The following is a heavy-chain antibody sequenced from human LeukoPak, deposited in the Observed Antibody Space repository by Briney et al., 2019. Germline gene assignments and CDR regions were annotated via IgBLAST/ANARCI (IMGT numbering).Heavy chain of an antibody. J-gene: IGHJ6*04. CDR1: GGSISGYY. V-gene: IGHV4-59*01. Sequence: SETLSLTCTVSGGSISGYYWSWIRQPPGKGLEWIGYIYYSGSTNYNPSLKGRVTISVDTSKNQFSLKLSSVTAADTAVYYCARGDGDYDYYYYYGMDVWGKGTTVTVSS. CDR3: ARGDGDYDYYYYYGMDV. CDR2: IYYSGST. D-gene: IGHD4-17*01.